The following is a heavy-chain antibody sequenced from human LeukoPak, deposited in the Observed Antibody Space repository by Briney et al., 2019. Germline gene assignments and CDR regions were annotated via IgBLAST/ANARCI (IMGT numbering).Heavy chain of an antibody. D-gene: IGHD3-9*01. CDR3: AKTFLTAYDTYFYYYGLDV. CDR1: GGTFSSYA. V-gene: IGHV1-69*13. Sequence: ASVKVSCKASGGTFSSYAISWVRQAPGRGLEWMGGINPVFGTAHYAQKFQDRVTITADESTSTAYMELSSLRSEDTAVYYCAKTFLTAYDTYFYYYGLDVWGQGTPVTVSS. J-gene: IGHJ6*02. CDR2: INPVFGTA.